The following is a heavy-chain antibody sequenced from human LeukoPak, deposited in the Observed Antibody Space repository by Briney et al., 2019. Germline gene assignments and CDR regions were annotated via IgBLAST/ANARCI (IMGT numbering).Heavy chain of an antibody. J-gene: IGHJ5*02. CDR3: ARAVPYGSGSYYYTYNWFDP. D-gene: IGHD3-10*01. Sequence: ASVKVSCKASGYTFTSYGISWVRQAPGQGLEWMGWISAYNGNTNYAQKLQGRVTMTTDTSTSTAYMELRSLRSDDAAVYYCARAVPYGSGSYYYTYNWFDPWGQGTLVTVSS. V-gene: IGHV1-18*01. CDR2: ISAYNGNT. CDR1: GYTFTSYG.